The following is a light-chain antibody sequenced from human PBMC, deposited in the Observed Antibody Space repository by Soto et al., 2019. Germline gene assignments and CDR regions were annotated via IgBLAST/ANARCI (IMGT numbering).Light chain of an antibody. V-gene: IGLV2-14*03. CDR3: TSWTTSTTMI. J-gene: IGLJ2*01. Sequence: QSALTQPASVSGSPGQSITISCTGTSSDIGAYNFVSWYQQQPGKAPKLMLYDVNIRPSGVSNRFSGSKSGNTASLTISGLQAEDEADYYCTSWTTSTTMIFGGGTKVTFL. CDR2: DVN. CDR1: SSDIGAYNF.